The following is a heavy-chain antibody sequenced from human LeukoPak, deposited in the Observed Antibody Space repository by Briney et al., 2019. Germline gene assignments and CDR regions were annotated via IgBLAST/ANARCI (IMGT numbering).Heavy chain of an antibody. D-gene: IGHD2-2*01. Sequence: ASVTVSCKASGGTFSSYAISWVRQAPGQGLEWMGGIIPIFGTANYAHKFQGRVTITADISTSTAYMELSSLRSEDTAVYYCATYCSSPSCYVYFDYWGQGTLVTVSS. CDR1: GGTFSSYA. CDR3: ATYCSSPSCYVYFDY. CDR2: IIPIFGTA. J-gene: IGHJ4*02. V-gene: IGHV1-69*06.